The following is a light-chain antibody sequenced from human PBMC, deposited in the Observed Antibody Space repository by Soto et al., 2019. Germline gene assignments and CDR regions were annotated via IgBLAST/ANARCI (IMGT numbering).Light chain of an antibody. V-gene: IGLV1-47*01. CDR1: SSNIGSNY. J-gene: IGLJ1*01. CDR2: RNN. CDR3: AAWDDSLRGQV. Sequence: QSVLTQPPSASGTPGQRVTISCSGSSSNIGSNYVYWYQQLPGTAPKLLIYRNNQRPLGVPARFSGSKSGTSASLAISGLRSEDEADYYCAAWDDSLRGQVFGTGTKVTVL.